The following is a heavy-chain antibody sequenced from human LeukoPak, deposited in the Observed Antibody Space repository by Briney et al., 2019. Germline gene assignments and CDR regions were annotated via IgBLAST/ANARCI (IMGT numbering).Heavy chain of an antibody. D-gene: IGHD3-16*02. CDR1: GFTFSSYW. J-gene: IGHJ5*02. CDR3: ARGYISPRMNWFDP. Sequence: GGSLRLSCAASGFTFSSYWMSWVRQAPGRGLEWVANIKQDGSEKYYVDSLKGRFTISRDNAKNSLCLQMNSLRAEDTAVYYCARGYISPRMNWFDPWGQGTLVTVSS. CDR2: IKQDGSEK. V-gene: IGHV3-7*05.